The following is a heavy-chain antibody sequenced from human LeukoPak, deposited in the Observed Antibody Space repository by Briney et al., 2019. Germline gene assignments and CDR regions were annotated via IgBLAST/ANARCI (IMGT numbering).Heavy chain of an antibody. D-gene: IGHD3-22*01. Sequence: GGSLRLSCAASGFTFSSYSMNWVRRAPGKGLEWVSSISSSSSYIYYADSVKGRFTISRDNAKNSLYLQMNSLRAEDTAVYYCARDLTEDETVDYYDSSGYYTTFDYWGQGTLVTVSS. CDR2: ISSSSSYI. CDR1: GFTFSSYS. V-gene: IGHV3-21*01. CDR3: ARDLTEDETVDYYDSSGYYTTFDY. J-gene: IGHJ4*02.